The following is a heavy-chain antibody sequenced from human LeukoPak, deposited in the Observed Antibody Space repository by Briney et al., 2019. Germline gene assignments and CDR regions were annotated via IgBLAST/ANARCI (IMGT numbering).Heavy chain of an antibody. CDR2: IYYSGST. V-gene: IGHV4-39*01. J-gene: IGHJ4*02. Sequence: PSETLSLTCTVSGGSISSSSYYWGWIRQPPGKGLEWIGSIYYSGSTYYNPSRKSRVTISVDTSKNQFSLKLSSVTAADTAVYYCARQWTTVTYYCGQGTLVTVSS. D-gene: IGHD4-11*01. CDR1: GGSISSSSYY. CDR3: ARQWTTVTYY.